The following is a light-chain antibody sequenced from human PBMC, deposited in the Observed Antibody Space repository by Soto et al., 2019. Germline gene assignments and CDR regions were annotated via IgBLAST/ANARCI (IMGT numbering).Light chain of an antibody. V-gene: IGLV1-40*01. J-gene: IGLJ7*01. CDR3: QSYDSSLSGSGV. CDR2: GNS. CDR1: SSNIGAGYD. Sequence: LTQPPSVSGAPGQRVTISCTGSSSNIGAGYDVHWYQQLPGTAPKLLIYGNSNRPSGVPDRFSGSKSGTSASLAITGLQAEDEADYYCQSYDSSLSGSGVFGTGTQLTVL.